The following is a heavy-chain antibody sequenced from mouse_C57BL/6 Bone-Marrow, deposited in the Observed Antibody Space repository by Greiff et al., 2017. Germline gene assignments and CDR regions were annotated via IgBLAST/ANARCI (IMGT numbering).Heavy chain of an antibody. CDR1: GFTFSSYG. V-gene: IGHV5-6*01. D-gene: IGHD2-3*01. Sequence: VQLKESGGDLVKPGGSLKLSCAASGFTFSSYGMSWVRQTPDKRLEWVATISSGGSYTYYPDSVKGRFTISRDNAKNTLYLQMSRLKSEDTAMYYCARDGYYAWFAYWGQGTLVTVSA. J-gene: IGHJ3*01. CDR2: ISSGGSYT. CDR3: ARDGYYAWFAY.